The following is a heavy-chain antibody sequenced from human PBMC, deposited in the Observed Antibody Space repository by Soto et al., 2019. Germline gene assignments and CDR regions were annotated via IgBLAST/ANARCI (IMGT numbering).Heavy chain of an antibody. V-gene: IGHV4-34*01. D-gene: IGHD3-3*01. Sequence: PSETLSLTCAVYGGSFSGYYWSWIRQPPGKGLEWIGEINHSGSTNYNPSLKSRVTISVDTSKNQFSLRAEDTAVYYCAKDGGRYDFWNPEPLPFDPWGQGTLVTVSS. CDR1: GGSFSGYY. CDR2: INHSGST. CDR3: AKDGGRYDFWNPEPLPFDP. J-gene: IGHJ5*02.